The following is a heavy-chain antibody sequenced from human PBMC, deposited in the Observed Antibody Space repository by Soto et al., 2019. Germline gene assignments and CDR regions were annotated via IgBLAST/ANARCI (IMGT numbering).Heavy chain of an antibody. CDR1: GFTVSSNY. CDR2: IYIGGST. D-gene: IGHD2-21*02. J-gene: IGHJ4*02. V-gene: IGHV3-53*01. CDR3: ARDTLIKSGGDPVDY. Sequence: GSLRLSCAASGFTVSSNYMSWVRQAPGKGLEWGSVIYIGGSTYYADSVKGRFTISRDNSKNTLYIQMNSLRAGDKDVYYCARDTLIKSGGDPVDYWGQGTLVTVSS.